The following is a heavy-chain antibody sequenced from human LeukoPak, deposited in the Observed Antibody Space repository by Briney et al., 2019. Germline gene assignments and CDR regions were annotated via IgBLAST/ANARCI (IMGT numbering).Heavy chain of an antibody. J-gene: IGHJ4*02. V-gene: IGHV3-15*01. D-gene: IGHD3-16*01. CDR2: IKSKTDGGTT. CDR3: TTASGGFDY. CDR1: GFTSSSYA. Sequence: GGSLRLSCAASGFTSSSYAMSWVRQAPGKGLEWVGRIKSKTDGGTTDYAAPVKGRFTISGDDSKNTLYLQMNSLKTEDTAVYYCTTASGGFDYWGQGTLVTVSS.